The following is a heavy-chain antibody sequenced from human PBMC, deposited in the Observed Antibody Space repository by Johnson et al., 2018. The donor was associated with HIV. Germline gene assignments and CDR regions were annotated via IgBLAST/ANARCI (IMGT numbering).Heavy chain of an antibody. CDR1: GFTFGDYA. D-gene: IGHD2-21*01. J-gene: IGHJ3*02. V-gene: IGHV3-49*03. CDR3: AKGPQGIATPDAFDI. CDR2: IRSKAYGGTT. Sequence: EVQLVESGGGLVQPGRSLRLSCTASGFTFGDYAMSWFRQAPGKGLEWVGFIRSKAYGGTTEYAASVKGRFTISRDDSKSIAYLQMNSLKTEDTAVYYCAKGPQGIATPDAFDIWGKGTMVTISS.